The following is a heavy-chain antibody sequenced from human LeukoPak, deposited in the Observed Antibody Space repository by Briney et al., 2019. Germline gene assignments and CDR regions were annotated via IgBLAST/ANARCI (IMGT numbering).Heavy chain of an antibody. J-gene: IGHJ4*02. CDR3: ARESAGGPDY. D-gene: IGHD6-19*01. Sequence: PGGSLRLSCAASGFTFSSYSMNWVRQAPGKGLEWVLSISSSSSYIYYADSVKGRFTISRDNAKNSLYLQMNSLRAEDTAVYYCARESAGGPDYWGQGTLVTVSS. CDR2: ISSSSSYI. V-gene: IGHV3-21*01. CDR1: GFTFSSYS.